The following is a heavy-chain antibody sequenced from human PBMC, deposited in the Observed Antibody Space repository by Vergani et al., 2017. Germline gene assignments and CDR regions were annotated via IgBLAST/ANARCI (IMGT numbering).Heavy chain of an antibody. CDR3: ARATAVAGRGGALDI. CDR1: GGSISSSSYY. V-gene: IGHV4-39*01. J-gene: IGHJ3*02. CDR2: IYYSGST. D-gene: IGHD6-19*01. Sequence: QLQLQESGPGLVKPSETLSLTCTVSGGSISSSSYYWGWIRQPPGKGLEWIGSIYYSGSTYYNPSLKSRVTISVDTSKNQFSLKLSSVTAADTAVYYCARATAVAGRGGALDIGGQGTMVTVSS.